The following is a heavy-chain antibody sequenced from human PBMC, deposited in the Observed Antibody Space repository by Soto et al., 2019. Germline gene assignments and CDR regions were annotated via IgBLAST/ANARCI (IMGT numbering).Heavy chain of an antibody. CDR3: AKDGGFDYGFWYFDV. J-gene: IGHJ2*01. Sequence: QVQLVESGGGVVQPGRSLRLSCAASGFTFSSYVMHWVRQAPGKGLEWVAVISYEGSTKYYADSVKGRFTISRDNPKNTLYRQMDSLRADDTAVYYCAKDGGFDYGFWYFDVWGRGTLVTVSS. CDR2: ISYEGSTK. CDR1: GFTFSSYV. D-gene: IGHD4-17*01. V-gene: IGHV3-30-3*01.